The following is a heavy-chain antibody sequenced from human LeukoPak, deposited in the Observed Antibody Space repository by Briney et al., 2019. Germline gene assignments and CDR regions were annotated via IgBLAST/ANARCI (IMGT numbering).Heavy chain of an antibody. Sequence: GGSLRLSCAASGFTFSSYAMHWVRQAPGKGLEWVAVISYDGSNKYYADSVKGRFTISRDNSKNTLYLQMNSLRAEDTAVYYCARVLYDILTGYYRFDYWGQGTLVTVSS. CDR1: GFTFSSYA. V-gene: IGHV3-30*04. J-gene: IGHJ4*02. D-gene: IGHD3-9*01. CDR3: ARVLYDILTGYYRFDY. CDR2: ISYDGSNK.